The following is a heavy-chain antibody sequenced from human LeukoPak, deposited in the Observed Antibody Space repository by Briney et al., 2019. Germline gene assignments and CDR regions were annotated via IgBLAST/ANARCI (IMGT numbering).Heavy chain of an antibody. V-gene: IGHV1-46*01. CDR1: GYTFTSYY. D-gene: IGHD3-3*01. CDR2: INPSGGST. J-gene: IGHJ5*02. Sequence: ASVKVSCKASGYTFTSYYMHWVRQAPGQGLEWMGIINPSGGSTSYAQKFQGRVTMTRDTSTSTVYMELSSLRSEDTAVYYCARTPITYDFLVSDWFDPWGQGTLVTVSS. CDR3: ARTPITYDFLVSDWFDP.